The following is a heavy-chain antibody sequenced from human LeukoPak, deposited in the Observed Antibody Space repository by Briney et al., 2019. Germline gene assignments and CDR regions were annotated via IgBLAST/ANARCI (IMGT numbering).Heavy chain of an antibody. Sequence: PGESLKISCKGSGYSFTSYWMGWVRQLPGKGLEWMGIIFPGDSVTGYSPSFQGQVTISADKSISTAYLQWSSLKASDTAMYYCARHSGLGYCSSTSCYGYYYYGMDVWGQGTTVTVSS. CDR2: IFPGDSVT. CDR3: ARHSGLGYCSSTSCYGYYYYGMDV. V-gene: IGHV5-51*01. J-gene: IGHJ6*02. CDR1: GYSFTSYW. D-gene: IGHD2-2*01.